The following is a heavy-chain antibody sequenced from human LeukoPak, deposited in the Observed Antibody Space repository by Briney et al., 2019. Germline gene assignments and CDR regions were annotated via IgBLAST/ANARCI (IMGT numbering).Heavy chain of an antibody. Sequence: RPSETLSLTCTVSGGSISSNNYYWGWVRQPPGKKLEWIGSISYSGSTYYNPSLQSRVTMSVDTSNNQFSLRLSSVTAADTAVYYCTRPYTSSWYDAFDIWGQGTMVTVSS. CDR2: ISYSGST. J-gene: IGHJ3*02. CDR1: GGSISSNNYY. CDR3: TRPYTSSWYDAFDI. V-gene: IGHV4-39*01. D-gene: IGHD6-13*01.